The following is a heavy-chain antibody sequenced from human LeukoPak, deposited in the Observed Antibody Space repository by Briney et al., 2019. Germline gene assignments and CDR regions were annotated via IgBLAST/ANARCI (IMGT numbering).Heavy chain of an antibody. V-gene: IGHV1-46*01. D-gene: IGHD4-11*01. CDR2: INPSGGIT. CDR1: GYTFTSYY. J-gene: IGHJ4*02. Sequence: ASVKVSCKASGYTFTSYYIHWVRQPPGQGLEWMGRINPSGGITSYAQKFQGRVTMTRDTSTSTVYMELSSLRSEDTAVYYCARSQSSNSLFDYWGQGTLVTVSS. CDR3: ARSQSSNSLFDY.